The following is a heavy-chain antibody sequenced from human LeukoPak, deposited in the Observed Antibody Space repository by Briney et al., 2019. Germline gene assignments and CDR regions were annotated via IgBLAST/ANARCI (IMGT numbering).Heavy chain of an antibody. J-gene: IGHJ4*02. CDR2: ISISSSYI. V-gene: IGHV3-21*01. CDR3: ARDKMAAHTWIQSRRDKGIDY. CDR1: GFTFSSYS. D-gene: IGHD5-18*01. Sequence: TGGSLRLSCAASGFTFSSYSMNWVRQAPGKGLEWVSSISISSSYIYYADSVKGRFTISIDNAKNSLYLQMNSLRAEDTAVYYCARDKMAAHTWIQSRRDKGIDYWGQGTLVTVSS.